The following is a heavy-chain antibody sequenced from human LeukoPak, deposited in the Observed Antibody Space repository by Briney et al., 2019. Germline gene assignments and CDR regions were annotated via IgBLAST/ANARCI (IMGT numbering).Heavy chain of an antibody. J-gene: IGHJ4*02. CDR3: ARDTADGSGSIGY. V-gene: IGHV1-46*01. CDR2: INPSGGST. Sequence: ASVNVSCKASGYTFTSYYMHWVRQAAGQGLERMGIINPSGGSTSYAQKFQGRVTMTRDTSTSTVYMELSSLRSEDTAVYYCARDTADGSGSIGYWGQGTLVPVSS. D-gene: IGHD3-10*01. CDR1: GYTFTSYY.